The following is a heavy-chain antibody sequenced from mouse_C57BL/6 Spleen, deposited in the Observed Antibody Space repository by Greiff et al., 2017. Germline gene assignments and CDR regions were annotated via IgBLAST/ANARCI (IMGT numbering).Heavy chain of an antibody. D-gene: IGHD1-1*01. CDR1: GYTFTDYY. J-gene: IGHJ4*01. CDR3: ARKGVYGAMDY. V-gene: IGHV1-26*01. Sequence: VQLQQSGPELVKPGASVKISCKASGYTFTDYYMNWVKQSHGKSLEWIGDINPNNGGTSYNQKFKGKATLTVDKSSSTAYMELRSLTSEDSAVYYCARKGVYGAMDYWGQGTSVTVSS. CDR2: INPNNGGT.